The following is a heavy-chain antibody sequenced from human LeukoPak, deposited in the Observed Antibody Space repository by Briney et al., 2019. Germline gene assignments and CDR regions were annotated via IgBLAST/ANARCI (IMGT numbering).Heavy chain of an antibody. V-gene: IGHV3-21*01. CDR1: GFTFSSYS. CDR2: ISTSSNYI. Sequence: GGSLRLSCAASGFTFSSYSMNWVRQAPGKGLEWVSSISTSSNYIYYAGSMKGRFTISRDNAKNSLYLQMNSLRGEDTAVYFCTREDMGRRAFDIWGQGTMVTVSS. D-gene: IGHD2-15*01. J-gene: IGHJ3*02. CDR3: TREDMGRRAFDI.